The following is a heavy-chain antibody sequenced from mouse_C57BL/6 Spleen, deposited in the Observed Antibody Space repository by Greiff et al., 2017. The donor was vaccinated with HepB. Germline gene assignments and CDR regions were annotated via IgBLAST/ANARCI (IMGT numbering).Heavy chain of an antibody. J-gene: IGHJ4*01. D-gene: IGHD2-3*01. CDR1: GYTFTDYE. V-gene: IGHV1-15*01. Sequence: VQLQQSGAELVRPGASVTLSCKASGYTFTDYEMHWVKQTPVHGLDWIGAIDPETGGTAYNQKFKGKAILTADKSSSTAYMALRSLTSEDSAVYYCTRNPIDDGYLYAMDYWGQGTSVTVSS. CDR3: TRNPIDDGYLYAMDY. CDR2: IDPETGGT.